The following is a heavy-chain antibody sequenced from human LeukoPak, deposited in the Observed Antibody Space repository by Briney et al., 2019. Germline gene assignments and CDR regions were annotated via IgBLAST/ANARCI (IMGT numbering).Heavy chain of an antibody. CDR2: INWNGGST. J-gene: IGHJ1*01. Sequence: PGGSLRLSCAASGFTFDDYGMSWVRQAPGKGLEWVSGINWNGGSTGYADSVKGRFTISRDNAKNSLYLQMSSLRAEDTALYYCARSDYDSSGYYRTHFQHWGQGTLVTVSS. CDR3: ARSDYDSSGYYRTHFQH. CDR1: GFTFDDYG. D-gene: IGHD3-22*01. V-gene: IGHV3-20*04.